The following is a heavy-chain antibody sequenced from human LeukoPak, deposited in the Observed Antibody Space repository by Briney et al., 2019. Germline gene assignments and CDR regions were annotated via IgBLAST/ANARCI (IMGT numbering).Heavy chain of an antibody. D-gene: IGHD3-16*02. V-gene: IGHV3-30*02. Sequence: PGGSLRLSCAASGFTFSDYYMSWIRQAPGKGLEWVAFIRYDGSNKYYADSVKGRFTISRDNSKNTLYLQMNSLRAEDTAVYYCAKDSEPLRLGELLSYHDYWGQGTLITVSS. J-gene: IGHJ4*02. CDR3: AKDSEPLRLGELLSYHDY. CDR2: IRYDGSNK. CDR1: GFTFSDYY.